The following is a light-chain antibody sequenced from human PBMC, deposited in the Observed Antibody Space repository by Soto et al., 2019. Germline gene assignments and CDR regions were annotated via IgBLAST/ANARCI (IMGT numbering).Light chain of an antibody. CDR2: AAS. J-gene: IGKJ1*01. V-gene: IGKV1-39*01. CDR3: QQSYSTPWT. Sequence: DIQMTQSPSSLSASVGDRVTITCRASQIISSYLNWYQQKPGKAPKLLIYAASTLQSGVPSRFSGRGSGTDFTLTISSLQPGDFATYYCQQSYSTPWTFGQGTNVEIK. CDR1: QIISSY.